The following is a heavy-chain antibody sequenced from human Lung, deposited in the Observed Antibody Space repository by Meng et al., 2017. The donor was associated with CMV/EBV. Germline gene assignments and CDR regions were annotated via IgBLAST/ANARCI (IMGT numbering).Heavy chain of an antibody. CDR1: GYTFTGYY. V-gene: IGHV1-2*02. D-gene: IGHD3-16*01. CDR3: ARGPGEATFTSLASF. J-gene: IGHJ4*02. Sequence: ASVKVSCKTSGYTFTGYYLHWVRQAPGQGLEYMGSIDPHNGDTNYAQKFQGRVTMTRDTSIDTAYMELSRLRSDDTAVYFCARGPGEATFTSLASFWGQGTVVTVSS. CDR2: IDPHNGDT.